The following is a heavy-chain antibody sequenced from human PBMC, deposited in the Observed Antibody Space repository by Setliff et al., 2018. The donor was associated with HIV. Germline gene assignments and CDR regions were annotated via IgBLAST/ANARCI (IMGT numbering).Heavy chain of an antibody. J-gene: IGHJ5*02. D-gene: IGHD3-22*01. CDR1: GGSISNSRYY. CDR2: IYYSGST. Sequence: SLPCTVSGGSISNSRYYWSWIRQPPGKGLEWIGSIYYSGSTYYNPSLKSRVTISVDTSKNQFSLKLSSVTAADAAVYYCASRVYYYDSSGYLREEGFDPWGQGTLVTVSS. V-gene: IGHV4-39*01. CDR3: ASRVYYYDSSGYLREEGFDP.